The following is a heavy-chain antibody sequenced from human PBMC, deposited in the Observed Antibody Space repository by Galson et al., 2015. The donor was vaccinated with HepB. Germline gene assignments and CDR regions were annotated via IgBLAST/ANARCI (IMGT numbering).Heavy chain of an antibody. CDR1: GFTFSNFA. CDR2: ISNDGSDE. V-gene: IGHV3-30-3*01. J-gene: IGHJ6*02. Sequence: SLRLSCAASGFTFSNFAMHWVRQAPGKGLEWVAVISNDGSDENHADSVKGRLTVSRDNSRSTLYLQINSLRDEDTAVYYCARTDCRTTDCKRMDVWGHGTTVIVSS. CDR3: ARTDCRTTDCKRMDV. D-gene: IGHD2/OR15-2a*01.